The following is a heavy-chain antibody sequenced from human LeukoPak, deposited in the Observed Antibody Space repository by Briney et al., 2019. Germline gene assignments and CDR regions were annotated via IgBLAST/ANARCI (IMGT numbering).Heavy chain of an antibody. D-gene: IGHD3-22*01. V-gene: IGHV1-18*01. CDR1: GYTFMSYG. CDR3: ARDYYDSSGPPERAFDV. J-gene: IGHJ3*01. Sequence: ASVKVSCKASGYTFMSYGISWVRQAPGQGLEWMGWISALNGNTNSAQKLQGGVTMTTDTSTGTAYMELKSLRSDDTAVYYCARDYYDSSGPPERAFDVWGQGTVVTVSS. CDR2: ISALNGNT.